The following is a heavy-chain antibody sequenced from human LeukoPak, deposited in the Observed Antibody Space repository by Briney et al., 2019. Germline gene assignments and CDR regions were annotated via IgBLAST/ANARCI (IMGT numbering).Heavy chain of an antibody. Sequence: ASVKVSCKASGYTFTSYAMHWVRQAPGQRLEWMGWINAGNGNTKYSQEFQGRVTITRDTSASTAYMELSSLRSEDMAVYYCARGGAYYYDSSGYFLDYWGQGTLVTVSS. CDR3: ARGGAYYYDSSGYFLDY. V-gene: IGHV1-3*03. CDR2: INAGNGNT. J-gene: IGHJ4*02. D-gene: IGHD3-22*01. CDR1: GYTFTSYA.